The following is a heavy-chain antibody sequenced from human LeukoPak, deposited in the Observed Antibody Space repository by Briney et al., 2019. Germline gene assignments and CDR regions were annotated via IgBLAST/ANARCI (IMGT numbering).Heavy chain of an antibody. CDR1: GYTFTGYY. Sequence: GGSLRLSCAASGYTFTGYYMHWVRQAPGQGLEWMGWINPNSGGTNYAQKFQDRVSMTRDTSISTAYMHLSRLRSDDTAVYYCARSPHILTGENFDYWGQGTLLTVSS. D-gene: IGHD3-9*01. V-gene: IGHV1-2*02. J-gene: IGHJ4*02. CDR2: INPNSGGT. CDR3: ARSPHILTGENFDY.